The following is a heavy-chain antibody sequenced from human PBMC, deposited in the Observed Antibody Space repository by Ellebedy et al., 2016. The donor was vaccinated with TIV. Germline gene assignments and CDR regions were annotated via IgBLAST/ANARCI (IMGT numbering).Heavy chain of an antibody. Sequence: AASVKVSCKASGCTFSTYGITWVRQAPGQGLEWMGRIIPNLGIANYAQKFQGRVTITTDESTRTAYMELSSLRSEDTALYYCARGNGAGCSGGTCYSIWGQGTLVTVSS. CDR3: ARGNGAGCSGGTCYSI. V-gene: IGHV1-69*04. J-gene: IGHJ4*02. CDR1: GCTFSTYG. D-gene: IGHD2-15*01. CDR2: IIPNLGIA.